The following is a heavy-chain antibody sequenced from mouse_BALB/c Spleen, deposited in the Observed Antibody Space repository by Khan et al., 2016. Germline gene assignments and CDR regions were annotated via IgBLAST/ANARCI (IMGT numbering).Heavy chain of an antibody. CDR2: ISYSGST. Sequence: EVKLEVSGPGLVKPSQSLSLTCTVTGYSITSDYAWNWIRQFPGNKLEWMGYISYSGSTSYNPSLKSRISITRDTSKNQFFLQLNSVTTEDTATYYSASLSYDGYYVGYWGEGTTLTVSS. V-gene: IGHV3-2*02. J-gene: IGHJ2*01. CDR1: GYSITSDYA. D-gene: IGHD2-3*01. CDR3: ASLSYDGYYVGY.